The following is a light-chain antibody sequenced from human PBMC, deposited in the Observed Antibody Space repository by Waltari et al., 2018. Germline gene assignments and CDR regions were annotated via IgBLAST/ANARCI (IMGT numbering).Light chain of an antibody. Sequence: DIVMTQSPDSLALSLGERATINCKSSQSVLRNSTKRNSLAWLQQRPGQPPKLLIYWASTRDTAVPDRSTGGGSGTDFTLTCNSLQAEDVAVYYCQQFYSTPTFGRGAEVE. V-gene: IGKV4-1*01. J-gene: IGKJ4*01. CDR3: QQFYSTPT. CDR2: WAS. CDR1: QSVLRNSTKRNS.